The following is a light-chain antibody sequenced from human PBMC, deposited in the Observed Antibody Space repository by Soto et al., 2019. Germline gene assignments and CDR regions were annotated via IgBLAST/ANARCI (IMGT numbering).Light chain of an antibody. CDR2: EVT. CDR3: SSYAGRDIWV. Sequence: QSALTQPPSASGSLGQSVTISCTGTSVDINYVSWFQQHPGKAPKLIICEVTKRPSGVPDRFSGSKSGNTASLTVSVLQDDDEADYYCSSYAGRDIWVFGGGTQLTVL. V-gene: IGLV2-8*01. J-gene: IGLJ3*02. CDR1: SVDINY.